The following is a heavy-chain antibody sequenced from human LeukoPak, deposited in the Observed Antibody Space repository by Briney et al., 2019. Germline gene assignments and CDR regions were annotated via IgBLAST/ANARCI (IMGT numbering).Heavy chain of an antibody. J-gene: IGHJ3*02. Sequence: GGSLRLSCAASGFTFSIYAMSWVRQAPGKGLEWVSGITGSGTTTYYADSVKGRFTISRDNSKNTLYLQMNSLRAEDTAVYYCAKDPGQAVPNAFGIWGQGTMVTVSS. D-gene: IGHD1-1*01. V-gene: IGHV3-23*01. CDR2: ITGSGTTT. CDR3: AKDPGQAVPNAFGI. CDR1: GFTFSIYA.